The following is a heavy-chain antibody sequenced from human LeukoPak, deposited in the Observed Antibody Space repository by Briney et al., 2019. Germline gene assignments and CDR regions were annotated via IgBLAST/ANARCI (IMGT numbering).Heavy chain of an antibody. CDR3: ARVSSGSYDY. Sequence: ASVKVSCKASGYTFTGYYMHWVRQAPGQGLEWMGWINPNSGGTNYAQKFQGRVTMTRDTSISTAYMGLSRMRSDDTAVYYCARVSSGSYDYWGQGTLVTVSS. V-gene: IGHV1-2*02. CDR2: INPNSGGT. D-gene: IGHD1-26*01. CDR1: GYTFTGYY. J-gene: IGHJ4*02.